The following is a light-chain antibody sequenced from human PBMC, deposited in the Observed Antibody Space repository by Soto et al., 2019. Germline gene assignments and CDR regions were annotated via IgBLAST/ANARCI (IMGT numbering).Light chain of an antibody. CDR3: QQYVTSPWA. CDR1: QSVSSSF. V-gene: IGKV3-20*01. CDR2: GAS. J-gene: IGKJ1*01. Sequence: IVVTQSPGTLSLSPGERASLSCRASQSVSSSFLAWYQQKPGQAPRLLIYGASNRATGIPDRFSGSGSGTDFTLTISRLEPEDFAVYYCQQYVTSPWAFGQGTKVDI.